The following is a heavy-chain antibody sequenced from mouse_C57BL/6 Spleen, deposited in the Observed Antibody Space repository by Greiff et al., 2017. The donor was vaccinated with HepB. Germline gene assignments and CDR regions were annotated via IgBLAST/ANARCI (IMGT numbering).Heavy chain of an antibody. Sequence: LVESGAELARPGASVKLSCKASGYTFTSYGISWVKQRTGQGLEWIGEIYPRSGNTYYNEKFKGKATLTADKSSSTAYMELRSLTSEDSAVYFCARSLLGGAMDYWGQGTSVTVSS. CDR3: ARSLLGGAMDY. CDR2: IYPRSGNT. V-gene: IGHV1-81*01. D-gene: IGHD2-1*01. CDR1: GYTFTSYG. J-gene: IGHJ4*01.